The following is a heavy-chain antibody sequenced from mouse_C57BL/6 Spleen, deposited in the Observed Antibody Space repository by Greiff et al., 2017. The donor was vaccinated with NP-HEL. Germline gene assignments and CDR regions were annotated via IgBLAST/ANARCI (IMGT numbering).Heavy chain of an antibody. D-gene: IGHD1-1*01. CDR3: ARNEGSSYWYFDV. CDR2: IDPANGNT. Sequence: VQLKESVAELVRPGASVKLSCTASGFNIKNTYMHWVKQRPEQGLEWIGRIDPANGNTKYAPKFQGKATITADTSSNTAYLQLSSLTSEDTAIYYCARNEGSSYWYFDVWGTGTTVTVSS. CDR1: GFNIKNTY. V-gene: IGHV14-3*01. J-gene: IGHJ1*03.